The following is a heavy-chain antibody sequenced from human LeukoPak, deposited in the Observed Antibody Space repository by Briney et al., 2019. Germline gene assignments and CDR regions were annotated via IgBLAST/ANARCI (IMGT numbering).Heavy chain of an antibody. V-gene: IGHV3-23*01. CDR1: GFTFSSSA. Sequence: GGSLRLSCAASGFTFSSSAMSWVRQAPGKGLEWVSVISDRGGSAYYADSVKGRFTISRDNSKNTLYLQMNSLRDEDTALYYCAKAGIGVVGYFDYWGQGTLVTVSS. CDR2: ISDRGGSA. CDR3: AKAGIGVVGYFDY. J-gene: IGHJ4*02. D-gene: IGHD6-19*01.